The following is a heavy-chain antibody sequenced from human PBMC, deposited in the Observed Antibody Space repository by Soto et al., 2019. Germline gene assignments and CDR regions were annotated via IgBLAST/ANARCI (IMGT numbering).Heavy chain of an antibody. D-gene: IGHD5-12*01. CDR3: ARDSRTPPYLYSGYDYSRIAAAATWFDP. J-gene: IGHJ5*02. CDR1: GFTFSSYS. CDR2: ISSSSSTI. Sequence: GGSLRLSCAASGFTFSSYSMNWVRQAPGKGLEWVSYISSSSSTIYYADSVKGRFTISRDNAKNSLYLQMNSLRAEDTAVYYCARDSRTPPYLYSGYDYSRIAAAATWFDPWGQGTLVTVSS. V-gene: IGHV3-48*01.